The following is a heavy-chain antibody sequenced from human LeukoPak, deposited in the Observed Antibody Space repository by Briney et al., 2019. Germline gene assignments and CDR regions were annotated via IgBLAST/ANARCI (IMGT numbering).Heavy chain of an antibody. CDR3: ANLIVVVPAAMRGPDAFDI. V-gene: IGHV3-30*02. J-gene: IGHJ3*02. CDR1: GFTFSSYG. CDR2: IRYDGSNK. D-gene: IGHD2-2*01. Sequence: GGSLRLSCAASGFTFSSYGMHWVRQAPGKGLEWVAFIRYDGSNKYYADSVKGRFTISRDNSKNTLYLQMNGVRAEDTAVYYCANLIVVVPAAMRGPDAFDIWGQGTMVTVSS.